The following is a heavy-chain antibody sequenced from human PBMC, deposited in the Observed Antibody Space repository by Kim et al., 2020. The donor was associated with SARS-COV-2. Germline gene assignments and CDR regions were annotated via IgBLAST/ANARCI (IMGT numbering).Heavy chain of an antibody. CDR1: GGTFSSYA. CDR3: ARDDSGSSGSHDAFDI. CDR2: IIPIFGTA. Sequence: SVKVSCKASGGTFSSYAISWVRQAPGQGLEWMGGIIPIFGTANYAQKFQGRVTITADESTSTAYMELSSLRSEDTAVYYCARDDSGSSGSHDAFDIWGQGTMVTVSS. D-gene: IGHD1-26*01. V-gene: IGHV1-69*13. J-gene: IGHJ3*02.